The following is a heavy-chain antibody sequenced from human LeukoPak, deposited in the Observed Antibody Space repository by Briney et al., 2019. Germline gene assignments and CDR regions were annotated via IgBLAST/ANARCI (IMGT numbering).Heavy chain of an antibody. CDR3: ARHDGSSLPFDY. Sequence: PSETLSLTCTVSGGSISPYYWSWIRQPPGKGLEWIGHIFYGGSTNYNPSLKSRVTISVDTSKNQFSLKLSSVTAADTAVYFCARHDGSSLPFDYWGQGTLVTVSS. D-gene: IGHD6-13*01. CDR2: IFYGGST. J-gene: IGHJ4*02. V-gene: IGHV4-59*08. CDR1: GGSISPYY.